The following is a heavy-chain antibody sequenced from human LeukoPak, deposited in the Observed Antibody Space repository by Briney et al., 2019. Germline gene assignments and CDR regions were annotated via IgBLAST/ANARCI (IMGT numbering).Heavy chain of an antibody. CDR3: ARSNSESYYRGYYFDY. Sequence: SETLSLTCTVSGGSISSFYWSWLRQPPEKGLEWIGYISHSGTTNYNTSLKSRVTISVDTSIDQFSLQLTSVTAADTAVYYFARSNSESYYRGYYFDYWGQGTLVTVSS. CDR1: GGSISSFY. V-gene: IGHV4-59*01. CDR2: ISHSGTT. D-gene: IGHD1-26*01. J-gene: IGHJ4*02.